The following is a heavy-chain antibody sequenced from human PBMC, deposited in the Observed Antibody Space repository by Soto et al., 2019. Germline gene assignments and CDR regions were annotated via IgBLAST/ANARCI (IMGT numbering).Heavy chain of an antibody. CDR1: GASISTQS. Sequence: QVQLQESGPGLVKPSETLSLTCTVSGASISTQSWNWNRQAPGKGLEWIGYLYYSGTSNYSPSLKSRVTISADTSKNQVSLKLTSVTAADTAVYFCARGLSWSPYFESWGQGILVTVSS. CDR3: ARGLSWSPYFES. CDR2: LYYSGTS. D-gene: IGHD3-3*01. J-gene: IGHJ4*02. V-gene: IGHV4-59*11.